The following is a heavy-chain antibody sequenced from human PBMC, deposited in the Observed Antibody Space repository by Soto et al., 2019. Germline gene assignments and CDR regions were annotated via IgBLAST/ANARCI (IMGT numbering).Heavy chain of an antibody. CDR2: ISGSGGST. D-gene: IGHD2-2*01. CDR3: AKNRAEDQLRPPFDY. J-gene: IGHJ4*02. V-gene: IGHV3-23*01. Sequence: GGSLRLSCAASGFTFSSYAMSWVRQAPGKGLEWVSAISGSGGSTYYADSVKGRFTISRDNSKNTLYLQMNSLRAEDTAVYYCAKNRAEDQLRPPFDYWGQGTLVTVSS. CDR1: GFTFSSYA.